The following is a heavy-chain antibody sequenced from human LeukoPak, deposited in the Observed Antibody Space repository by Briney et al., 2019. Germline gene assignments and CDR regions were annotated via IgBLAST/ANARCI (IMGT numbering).Heavy chain of an antibody. CDR3: ARSLSSSWYDYFDN. CDR2: ISGSGGST. D-gene: IGHD6-13*01. Sequence: GGSLRLSCAASGFTFSSYAMSWVRQAPGKGLEWVSAISGSGGSTYYADSVKGRFTISRDNSKNTLYLQMTSLRVEDTAIYYCARSLSSSWYDYFDNWGQGTLVTVSS. V-gene: IGHV3-23*01. CDR1: GFTFSSYA. J-gene: IGHJ4*02.